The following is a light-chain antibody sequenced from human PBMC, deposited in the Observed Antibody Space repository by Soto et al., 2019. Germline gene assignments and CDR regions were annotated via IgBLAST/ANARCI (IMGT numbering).Light chain of an antibody. J-gene: IGLJ3*02. CDR3: SSYTNNDAGV. CDR2: EVT. V-gene: IGLV2-14*01. Sequence: QSVLTQPASVSGSPGQSITISCTGTRSDVGGYHYVSWYQQHPGKAPKLMIYEVTNRPSGISNRFSGSKSGNTASLTISGLQAEDEADYYCSSYTNNDAGVFGGGTKLTVL. CDR1: RSDVGGYHY.